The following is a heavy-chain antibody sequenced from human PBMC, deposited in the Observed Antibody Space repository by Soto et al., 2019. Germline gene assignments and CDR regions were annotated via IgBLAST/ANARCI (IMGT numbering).Heavy chain of an antibody. CDR2: ISGGGSNT. V-gene: IGHV3-23*01. CDR1: GFPFSSYV. Sequence: GGSLRLSCAASGFPFSSYVMSWVRQAPGKGLEWVSGISGGGSNTFYADYVKGRFTSSRDNSKNTLLLQMNSLGAEDTAVYYCAKDSNKYSSSLRGRYFDYWGQGIGVTVSS. CDR3: AKDSNKYSSSLRGRYFDY. J-gene: IGHJ4*02. D-gene: IGHD4-4*01.